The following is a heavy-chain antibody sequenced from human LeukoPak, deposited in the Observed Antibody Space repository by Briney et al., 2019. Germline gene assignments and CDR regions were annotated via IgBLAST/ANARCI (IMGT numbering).Heavy chain of an antibody. CDR3: ARDARYADDRYFDY. D-gene: IGHD5-12*01. CDR1: GGSISSYY. J-gene: IGHJ4*02. Sequence: SETLSLTCTVSGGSISSYYWSWIRQPPGKGLEWIGYIYYSGSTNYNPSLKSRVTISVDTSKNQFSLKLSSVTAADTAVYYCARDARYADDRYFDYWGQGTLVTVSS. V-gene: IGHV4-59*01. CDR2: IYYSGST.